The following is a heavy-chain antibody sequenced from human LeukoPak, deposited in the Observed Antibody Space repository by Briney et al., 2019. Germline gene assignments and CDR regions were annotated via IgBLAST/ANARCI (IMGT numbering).Heavy chain of an antibody. V-gene: IGHV4-39*01. CDR3: AGLRFDFWSGYTHPYFDY. CDR1: GGSISSSSYS. J-gene: IGHJ4*02. D-gene: IGHD3-3*01. CDR2: IYYSGTT. Sequence: SETLSLTCTVSGGSISSSSYSWGWIRQPPGKGLEWIGSIYYSGTTYYNPSLKSRVTISVDTSKIQFSLKPSSVAATDTAVYFCAGLRFDFWSGYTHPYFDYWGQGTLVTVSS.